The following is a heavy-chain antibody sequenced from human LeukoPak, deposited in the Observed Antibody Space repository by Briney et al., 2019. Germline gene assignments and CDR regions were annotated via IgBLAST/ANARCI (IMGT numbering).Heavy chain of an antibody. CDR2: INPNSGGT. V-gene: IGHV1-2*06. D-gene: IGHD1-26*01. J-gene: IGHJ3*02. CDR3: ARVWGIVGASDAFDI. Sequence: ASVKVSCKASGYTFTSYDINWVRQAPGQGPEWMGRINPNSGGTNYAQKFQGRVTMTRDTSISTAYMELSRLRSDDTAVYYCARVWGIVGASDAFDIWGQGTMVTVSS. CDR1: GYTFTSYD.